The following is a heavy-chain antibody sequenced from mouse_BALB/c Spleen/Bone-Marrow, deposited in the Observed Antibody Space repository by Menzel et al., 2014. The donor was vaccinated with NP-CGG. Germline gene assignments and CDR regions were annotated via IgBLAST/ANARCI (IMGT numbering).Heavy chain of an antibody. Sequence: EVQRVESGGDLVKPGGSLKLSCAAPGFTFSSYGMSWVRQTPDKRLEWVATISSGGHYTYYLDSVKGRFTISRDNAKNTLYLQMSSLKSEDTAMFYCTRRGNWDGRNAMDYWGQGTSVTVSS. CDR2: ISSGGHYT. CDR1: GFTFSSYG. J-gene: IGHJ4*01. CDR3: TRRGNWDGRNAMDY. V-gene: IGHV5-6*01. D-gene: IGHD4-1*01.